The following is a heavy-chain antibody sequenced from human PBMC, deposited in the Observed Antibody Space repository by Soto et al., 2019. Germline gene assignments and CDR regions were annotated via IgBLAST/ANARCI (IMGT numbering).Heavy chain of an antibody. CDR1: GFTFSSYS. Sequence: XESLSLTCAASGFTFSSYSMNWVRQAPGKGLEWVSSISSSSSYIYYADSVKGRFTISRDNAKNSLYLQMNSLRAEGTAVYYCARVVAVDGTDYYYYYGMDVWGQGTTVTVSS. D-gene: IGHD6-19*01. CDR3: ARVVAVDGTDYYYYYGMDV. CDR2: ISSSSSYI. J-gene: IGHJ6*02. V-gene: IGHV3-21*01.